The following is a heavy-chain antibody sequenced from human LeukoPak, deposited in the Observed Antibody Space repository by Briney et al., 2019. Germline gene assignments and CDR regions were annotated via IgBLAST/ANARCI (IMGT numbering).Heavy chain of an antibody. CDR1: GFTFSSYA. Sequence: GGSLRLSCAASGFTFSSYAMSWVRQAPGKGLEWVSAISGSGGSTYYADSVKGRFTISRDNSKNTLYLQMNSLRAEDTAVYYCAKGSRLGGPLYCSGGSCYGLFDYWGQGTLVTVSS. CDR2: ISGSGGST. CDR3: AKGSRLGGPLYCSGGSCYGLFDY. D-gene: IGHD2-15*01. J-gene: IGHJ4*02. V-gene: IGHV3-23*01.